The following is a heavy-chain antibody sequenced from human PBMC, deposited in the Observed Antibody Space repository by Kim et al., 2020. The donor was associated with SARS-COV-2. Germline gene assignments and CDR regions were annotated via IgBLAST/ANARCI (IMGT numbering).Heavy chain of an antibody. D-gene: IGHD1-26*01. V-gene: IGHV3-48*01. Sequence: GGSLRLSCAASGFTFNSYSMNWVRQAPGKGLEWISYISSSDSSIYYADSVKGRFTISRDKARNLVFLQMNSLRTDDTAVYYCAGRLDYWGQGILVTVSS. J-gene: IGHJ4*02. CDR2: ISSSDSSI. CDR3: AGRLDY. CDR1: GFTFNSYS.